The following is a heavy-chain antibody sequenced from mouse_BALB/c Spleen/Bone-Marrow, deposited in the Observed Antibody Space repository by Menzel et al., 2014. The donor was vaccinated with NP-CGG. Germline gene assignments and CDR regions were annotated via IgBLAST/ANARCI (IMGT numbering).Heavy chain of an antibody. CDR3: AXXXXXXXXXXXXXDY. J-gene: IGHJ2*01. CDR2: XDPSDSET. Sequence: QVQLQQSGAELVRPGASVKLSCKASGYTFTSYWMNWVKQRPGQGXEWIGMXDPSDSETHYNQMFKDKATLTVDKSSSTAYMQLSSXTSEDXAVYYCAXXXXXXXXXXXXXDYXGXGTTLTVSS. V-gene: IGHV1-61*01. CDR1: GYTFTSYW.